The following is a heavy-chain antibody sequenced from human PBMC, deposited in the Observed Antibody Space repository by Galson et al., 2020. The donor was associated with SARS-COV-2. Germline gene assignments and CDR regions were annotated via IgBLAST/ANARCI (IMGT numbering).Heavy chain of an antibody. CDR3: ASGYRSSWYTSDQ. V-gene: IGHV3-66*01. D-gene: IGHD6-13*01. CDR2: IYTGGQT. J-gene: IGHJ4*02. CDR1: GFRVSSTY. Sequence: GGSLRLSCAVSGFRVSSTYMSWVRQTPGKGLEWVSIIYTGGQTYYGDSVKGRFTIPRDTSKNTLYLQINNVRDADTAVYYCASGYRSSWYTSDQWGQGTQVTGSS.